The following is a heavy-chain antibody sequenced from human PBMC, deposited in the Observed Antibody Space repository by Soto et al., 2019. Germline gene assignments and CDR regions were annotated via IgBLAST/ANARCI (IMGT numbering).Heavy chain of an antibody. J-gene: IGHJ3*02. CDR1: GDSISRIDYY. CDR3: AREGGSYDSGGYLIRGAFDI. V-gene: IGHV4-31*03. Sequence: PSETLSLTCSVSGDSISRIDYYWTWIRQHPEKGLEWIGNIYFRGNTYYCPSLESRLTISVDTSKNQFSLKLTSVTAADTAVYYCAREGGSYDSGGYLIRGAFDIWGQGTMVTVSS. D-gene: IGHD3-22*01. CDR2: IYFRGNT.